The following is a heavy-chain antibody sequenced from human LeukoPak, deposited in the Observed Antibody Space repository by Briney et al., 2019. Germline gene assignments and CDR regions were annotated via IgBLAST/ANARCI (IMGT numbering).Heavy chain of an antibody. CDR3: ARGLVPGFLDY. J-gene: IGHJ4*02. Sequence: PGGSLRLSCAASGFTFSSYWMHWVRQVPGRGLVWVAHIKSDGSNTNYADSVKGRFTISRDNAKNTLYLQMNSLRAEDTAVYYCARGLVPGFLDYWGQGTPVTVSS. V-gene: IGHV3-74*01. CDR1: GFTFSSYW. CDR2: IKSDGSNT. D-gene: IGHD4-11*01.